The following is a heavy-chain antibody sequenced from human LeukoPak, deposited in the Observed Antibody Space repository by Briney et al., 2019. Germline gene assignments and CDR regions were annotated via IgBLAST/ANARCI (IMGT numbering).Heavy chain of an antibody. CDR3: AGGYSYAY. V-gene: IGHV3-7*01. CDR1: GFTVINNY. D-gene: IGHD5-18*01. CDR2: IKQDGSEK. Sequence: GGSLRLSCAASGFTVINNYMSRVRQAPGKGLEWVANIKQDGSEKYYVDSVKGRFTISRDNAKNSLYLQMNSLRAEDTAVYYCAGGYSYAYWGQGTLVTVSS. J-gene: IGHJ4*02.